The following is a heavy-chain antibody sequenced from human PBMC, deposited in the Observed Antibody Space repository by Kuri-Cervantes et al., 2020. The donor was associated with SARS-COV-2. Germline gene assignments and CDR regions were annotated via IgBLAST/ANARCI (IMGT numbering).Heavy chain of an antibody. J-gene: IGHJ4*02. CDR2: INAGNGNT. CDR1: GYTFTSYG. Sequence: ASVKVSCKASGYTFTSYGISWVRQAPGQRLEWMGWINAGNGNTKYSQKFQGRVTITRDTSASTAYMELSSLRSEDTAVYYCARGGNIVVVPAAADFDYWGQGTLVTVSS. D-gene: IGHD2-2*01. CDR3: ARGGNIVVVPAAADFDY. V-gene: IGHV1-3*01.